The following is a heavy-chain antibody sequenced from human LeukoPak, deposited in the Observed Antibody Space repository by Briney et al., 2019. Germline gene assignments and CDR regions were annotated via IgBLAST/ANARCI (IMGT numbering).Heavy chain of an antibody. CDR2: IYSSGST. V-gene: IGHV4-59*01. J-gene: IGHJ3*02. CDR1: GGSISGYY. CDR3: ARDVIVGVVAANDI. D-gene: IGHD2-15*01. Sequence: SETLSLTCNVSGGSISGYYWSWIRQPPGKGLEWIGYIYSSGSTNYNPSLKSRVTISVDTSKNQFSLELCSVTAADTAVCYCARDVIVGVVAANDIWGQGTMVTVSS.